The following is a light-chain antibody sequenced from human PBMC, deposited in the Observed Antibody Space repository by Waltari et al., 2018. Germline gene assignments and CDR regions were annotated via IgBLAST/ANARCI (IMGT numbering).Light chain of an antibody. CDR3: QQYDRWPLT. CDR1: QGVSSF. Sequence: VLTQSPATLSLSPGAMATLSCRASQGVSSFLAWFQQKPGQRPRLLVYDVSTRATGIPSRFSGSGPGPEFILTINSLEPEDFAVYYCQQYDRWPLTFGGGTKLEIK. J-gene: IGKJ4*01. V-gene: IGKV3D-11*01. CDR2: DVS.